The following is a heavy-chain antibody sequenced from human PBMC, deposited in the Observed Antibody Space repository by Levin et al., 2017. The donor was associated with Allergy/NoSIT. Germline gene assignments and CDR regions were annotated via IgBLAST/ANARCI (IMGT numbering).Heavy chain of an antibody. CDR2: INTDTGNP. V-gene: IGHV7-4-1*01. D-gene: IGHD2-15*01. CDR3: ARARYCSGFKCYSDI. Sequence: GASVKVSCKASGYPFTSYGINWVRQAPGQGLEWMGWINTDTGNPTYAQGFAGRFVFSLDTSVSSAYLQISSPKSEDTAVYYCARARYCSGFKCYSDIWGHGTMVTVSS. J-gene: IGHJ3*02. CDR1: GYPFTSYG.